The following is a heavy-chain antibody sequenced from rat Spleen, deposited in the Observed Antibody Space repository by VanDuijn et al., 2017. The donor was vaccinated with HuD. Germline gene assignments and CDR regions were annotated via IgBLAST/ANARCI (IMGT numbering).Heavy chain of an antibody. CDR3: ATQSIIRVPLFDY. Sequence: EVQLVESDGGLVQPGRSLKLSCAASGFTFSDYYMAWVRQAPKEGLEWVATIVYDGSRTYFRDSVKGRFTLSRDNTESTLYLQMDSLRSEDTATYYCATQSIIRVPLFDYWGQGVMVTVSS. V-gene: IGHV5S10*01. D-gene: IGHD4-3*01. J-gene: IGHJ2*01. CDR2: IVYDGSRT. CDR1: GFTFSDYY.